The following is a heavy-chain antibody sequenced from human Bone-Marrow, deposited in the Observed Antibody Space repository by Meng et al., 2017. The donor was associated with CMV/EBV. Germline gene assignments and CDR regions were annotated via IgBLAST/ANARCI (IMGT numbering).Heavy chain of an antibody. CDR1: GFSRSTSGVG. J-gene: IGHJ4*02. D-gene: IGHD6-19*01. CDR3: AHSAQATVAGIVYFDY. CDR2: IYWDDDK. V-gene: IGHV2-5*02. Sequence: PLKESRPTLVTPTQPLTPPSPSSGFSRSTSGVGVGWIRQPAGKALVWLALIYWDDDKRYSPSLKSRLTITKDTSKNHVVLTMTNMDPVDTATYYCAHSAQATVAGIVYFDYWGQGTLVTVSS.